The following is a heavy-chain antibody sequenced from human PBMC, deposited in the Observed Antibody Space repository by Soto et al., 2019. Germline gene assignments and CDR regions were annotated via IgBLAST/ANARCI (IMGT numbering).Heavy chain of an antibody. Sequence: FETLSLTCTVSGGSGSSGSDYWSCNRQPPGKGLEWVGDIYYSGSTKYNLSLKSRVTISVDTSKNQFSLKLSSVTAADTAVYYCARDSGENTYYYDSSGSTIVLAIWGQGTMVTVSS. CDR1: GGSGSSGSDY. J-gene: IGHJ3*02. D-gene: IGHD3-22*01. CDR2: IYYSGST. CDR3: ARDSGENTYYYDSSGSTIVLAI. V-gene: IGHV4-61*01.